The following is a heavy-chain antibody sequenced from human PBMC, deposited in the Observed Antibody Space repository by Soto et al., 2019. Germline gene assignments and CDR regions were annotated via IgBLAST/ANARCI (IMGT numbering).Heavy chain of an antibody. Sequence: PGGSLRLSCAASGFSISRYWMTWVRQAPGKGLEWVADIKQDESEKYYVDSVKGRFTISRDNAKNSLFLQMTSLRAEDTALYYCARGGFSYGTGIEHWGQGTLVTVSS. CDR3: ARGGFSYGTGIEH. V-gene: IGHV3-7*01. D-gene: IGHD5-18*01. J-gene: IGHJ4*02. CDR1: GFSISRYW. CDR2: IKQDESEK.